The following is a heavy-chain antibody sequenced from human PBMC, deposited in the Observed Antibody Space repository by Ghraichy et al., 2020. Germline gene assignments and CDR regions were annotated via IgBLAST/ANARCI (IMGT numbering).Heavy chain of an antibody. V-gene: IGHV1-18*04. Sequence: ASVKVSCKASGYTFTSYGLSWVRQAPGHGLEWMGWINGFNGNTNFAQKFQGRVSMTTDTSTSTAYMELTSLRSDGTAMYYCARAGTYYYDSNGYSDIWGQGTMVTVSS. CDR3: ARAGTYYYDSNGYSDI. CDR2: INGFNGNT. J-gene: IGHJ3*02. D-gene: IGHD3-22*01. CDR1: GYTFTSYG.